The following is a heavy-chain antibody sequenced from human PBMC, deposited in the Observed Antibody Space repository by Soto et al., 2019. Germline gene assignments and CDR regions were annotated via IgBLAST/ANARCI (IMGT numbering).Heavy chain of an antibody. J-gene: IGHJ2*01. CDR1: GFTFSSYA. CDR3: AGGGADWYFDL. CDR2: ISYDGSNK. V-gene: IGHV3-30-3*01. Sequence: QVQLVESGGGVVQPGRSLRLSCAASGFTFSSYAMHWVRQAPGKGLEWVAVISYDGSNKYYADSVKGRFTISRDNSKNTLYLQMNSLRAEDTAVYYCAGGGADWYFDLWGRGTLLTVSS.